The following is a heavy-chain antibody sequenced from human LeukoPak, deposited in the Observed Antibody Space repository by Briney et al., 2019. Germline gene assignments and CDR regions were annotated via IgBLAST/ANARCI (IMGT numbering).Heavy chain of an antibody. J-gene: IGHJ4*02. V-gene: IGHV3-48*03. D-gene: IGHD3-16*01. CDR1: GFTFSSYE. Sequence: GGSLRLSCAASGFTFSSYEMNWVRQAPGKGLEWVSYISSSGSTIYYADSVKGRFTISRDNAKNSLYLQMNSLRAEDTAVYYCAKDRGGAPPYYFDYWGQGTLVTVSS. CDR3: AKDRGGAPPYYFDY. CDR2: ISSSGSTI.